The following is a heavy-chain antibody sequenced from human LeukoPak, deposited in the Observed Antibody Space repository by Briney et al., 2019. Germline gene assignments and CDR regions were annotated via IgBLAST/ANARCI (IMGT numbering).Heavy chain of an antibody. CDR3: ATPVPGYGAHDV. CDR1: GYSVSDYY. D-gene: IGHD3-9*01. J-gene: IGHJ3*01. Sequence: ASVKVSCKTSGYSVSDYYMHWVRQAPGQGLEWMGWINPNTGGTKYAQEFQGRVTMTGDTSLSIVQMELRSLTADDTAMYYCATPVPGYGAHDVWGQGTMVTVSS. V-gene: IGHV1-2*02. CDR2: INPNTGGT.